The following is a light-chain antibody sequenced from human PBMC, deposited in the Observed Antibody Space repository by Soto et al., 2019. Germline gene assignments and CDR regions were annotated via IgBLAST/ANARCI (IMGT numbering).Light chain of an antibody. CDR2: SAS. CDR3: LQDDAYPLT. J-gene: IGKJ4*01. V-gene: IGKV1-6*01. CDR1: QDIRHD. Sequence: AIQITQSPSSLSASVGDRVTITCRASQDIRHDLGWYQQKPGKAPKLLIYSASTLHSGVPSRFSGTGSGTDFTLPLCRLQPEDFATYYCLQDDAYPLTFGGGTKVEIK.